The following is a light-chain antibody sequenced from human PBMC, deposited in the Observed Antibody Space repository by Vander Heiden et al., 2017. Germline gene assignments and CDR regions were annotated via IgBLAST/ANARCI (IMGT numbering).Light chain of an antibody. J-gene: IGKJ2*01. CDR2: AAS. Sequence: IQMTQSPSSLSASVGYRVTITCRASQSISSYLNWYQQKPGKAPKLLIYAASSLQSGVPSRFSGSGSGTDFTLTISSLQPEDFATYYCQQSYSTLYTFGQGTKLEIK. CDR1: QSISSY. CDR3: QQSYSTLYT. V-gene: IGKV1-39*01.